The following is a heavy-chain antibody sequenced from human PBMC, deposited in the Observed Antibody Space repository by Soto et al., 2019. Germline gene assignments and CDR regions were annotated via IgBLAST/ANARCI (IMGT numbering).Heavy chain of an antibody. Sequence: QVQLVQSGAEVKKPGSSVKVSCKASGGSFRREAINWVRQAPGQGPEWMGGILPFFGTADYAQKFQGRVTLTADVSTTTVYMELGRLRFEDTAVYYCARGHEFGGNSDAFEVWGQGTMVIVSS. CDR3: ARGHEFGGNSDAFEV. J-gene: IGHJ3*01. CDR1: GGSFRREA. D-gene: IGHD2-15*01. V-gene: IGHV1-69*12. CDR2: ILPFFGTA.